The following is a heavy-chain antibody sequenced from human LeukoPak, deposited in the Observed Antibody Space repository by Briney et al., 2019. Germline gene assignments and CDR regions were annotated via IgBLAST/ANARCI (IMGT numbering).Heavy chain of an antibody. J-gene: IGHJ4*02. Sequence: GGSLRLSCAASGFTFSSYGMHRVRQAPGKGLEWVAAISYDGSNKYYADSVKGRFTISRDNSKNTLYLQMNSLRAEDTAVYYCAKDHSPYGDYVEFGMGYFDYWGQGTLVTVSS. CDR2: ISYDGSNK. CDR1: GFTFSSYG. V-gene: IGHV3-30*18. CDR3: AKDHSPYGDYVEFGMGYFDY. D-gene: IGHD4-17*01.